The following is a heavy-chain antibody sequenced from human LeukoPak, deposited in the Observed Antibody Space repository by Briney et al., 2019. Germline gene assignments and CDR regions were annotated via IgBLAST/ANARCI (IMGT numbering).Heavy chain of an antibody. D-gene: IGHD2-8*01. V-gene: IGHV3-33*08. CDR1: GFTFSNAW. Sequence: GGSLRLSCAASGFTFSNAWMSWVRQAPGKGLEWVAVIWYDGSNKYYADSVKGRFTISRDNSKNTLYLQMNSLRAEDTAVYYCARPCSLYQSTDAFDIWGQGTMVTVSS. CDR2: IWYDGSNK. CDR3: ARPCSLYQSTDAFDI. J-gene: IGHJ3*02.